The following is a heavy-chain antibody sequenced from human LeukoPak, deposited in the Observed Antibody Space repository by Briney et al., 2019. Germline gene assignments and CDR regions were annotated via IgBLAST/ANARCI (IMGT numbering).Heavy chain of an antibody. CDR3: AREYCSGGSCYSALRNGGFGY. D-gene: IGHD2-15*01. CDR1: GGTFSSYA. Sequence: SVKVSCKASGGTFSSYAISWVRQAPGQGLEWMGRIIPILGIANYAQKFQGRVTITADKSTSTAYMELSSLRSEDTAVYYCAREYCSGGSCYSALRNGGFGYWGQGTLVTVSS. CDR2: IIPILGIA. J-gene: IGHJ4*02. V-gene: IGHV1-69*04.